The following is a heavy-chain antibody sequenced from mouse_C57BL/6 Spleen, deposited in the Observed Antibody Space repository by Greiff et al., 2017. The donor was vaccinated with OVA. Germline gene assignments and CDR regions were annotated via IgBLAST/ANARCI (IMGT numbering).Heavy chain of an antibody. CDR1: GYTFPGYW. J-gene: IGHJ4*01. V-gene: IGHV1-9*01. CDR2: LLPGSGST. CDR3: ARRSLYGSSYGYYAMDY. D-gene: IGHD1-1*01. Sequence: VQLQQSGAELMKPGASVKLSCKATGYTFPGYWIAWVKQRPGHGLEWIGELLPGSGSTNYNEKFKGKATFTADTSSNTAYMQLSSLTTEDSAIYYCARRSLYGSSYGYYAMDYWGQGTSVTVSS.